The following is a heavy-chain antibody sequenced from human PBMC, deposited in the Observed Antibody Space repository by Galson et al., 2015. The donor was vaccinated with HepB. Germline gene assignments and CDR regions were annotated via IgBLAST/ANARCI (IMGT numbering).Heavy chain of an antibody. D-gene: IGHD4-17*01. Sequence: SLRLSCAASGFTFSTYSMNWVRQAPGKGLEWVSSISGSSNYIHYADSEKGRFTISRDNAKNSLYLQINSLRAEDTAIYYCARDFVKATVTTTHIGDWGQGTLVTVSS. CDR1: GFTFSTYS. J-gene: IGHJ4*02. CDR3: ARDFVKATVTTTHIGD. CDR2: ISGSSNYI. V-gene: IGHV3-21*01.